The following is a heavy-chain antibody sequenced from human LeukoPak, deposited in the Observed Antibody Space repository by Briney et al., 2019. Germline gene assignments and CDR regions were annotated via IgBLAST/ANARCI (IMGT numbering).Heavy chain of an antibody. J-gene: IGHJ4*02. CDR1: GFTFSSYG. CDR2: IWYDGSNK. D-gene: IGHD6-19*01. CDR3: ASSPAVAGPFDY. Sequence: PGGSLRLSCAASGFTFSSYGMHWVRQAPGKGLEWVAVIWYDGSNKYYADSVKGRFTISRDNSKNTLYLQMNSLRAEDTAVYYCASSPAVAGPFDYWGQGTLVTVSS. V-gene: IGHV3-33*01.